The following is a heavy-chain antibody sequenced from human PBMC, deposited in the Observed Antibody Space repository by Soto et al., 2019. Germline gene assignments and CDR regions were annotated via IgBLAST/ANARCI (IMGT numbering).Heavy chain of an antibody. V-gene: IGHV3-11*01. J-gene: IGHJ3*02. CDR2: ISSSGTGI. D-gene: IGHD2-15*01. CDR3: ARAYSDAFDI. Sequence: QVQLVESGGGLVKPGGSLRLSCAASGFTFSDYYMIWIRQAPGKGLEWLAYISSSGTGIYYPDSVKGRFTISRDNAKNPLYLQMSSLRAEDTAVYYCARAYSDAFDIWGQGTMVTASS. CDR1: GFTFSDYY.